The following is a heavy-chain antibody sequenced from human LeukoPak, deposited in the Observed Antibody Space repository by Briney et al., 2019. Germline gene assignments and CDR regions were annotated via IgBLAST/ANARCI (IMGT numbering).Heavy chain of an antibody. CDR3: ARAVPIELRHYYYYGMDV. CDR2: IGTAGDT. Sequence: GGSLRLSCAASGFTFSSYDMHWVRQATGKGLEWVSAIGTAGDTYYPGSVKGRFTISRENAKNSLYLQMNSLRAGDTAVYYCARAVPIELRHYYYYGMDVWGQGTTVTVSS. V-gene: IGHV3-13*01. D-gene: IGHD2/OR15-2a*01. J-gene: IGHJ6*02. CDR1: GFTFSSYD.